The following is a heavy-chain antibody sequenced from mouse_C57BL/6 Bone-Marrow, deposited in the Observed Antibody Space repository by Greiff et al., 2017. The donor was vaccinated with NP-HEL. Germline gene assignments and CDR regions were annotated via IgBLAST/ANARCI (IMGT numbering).Heavy chain of an antibody. CDR1: GYTFTSYW. V-gene: IGHV1-64*01. D-gene: IGHD1-1*01. J-gene: IGHJ2*01. CDR3: ARSHYYGSRGNYFDY. Sequence: VQLQQPGAELVKPGASVKLSCKASGYTFTSYWMHWVKQRPGPGLEWIGMIHPNSGSTNYNEKFKSKATLTVDKSSSTAYMQLSSLTSEDSAVYYCARSHYYGSRGNYFDYWGQGTTLTVSS. CDR2: IHPNSGST.